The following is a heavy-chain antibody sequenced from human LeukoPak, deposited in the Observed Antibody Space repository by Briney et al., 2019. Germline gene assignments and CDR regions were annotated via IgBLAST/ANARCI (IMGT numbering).Heavy chain of an antibody. CDR1: GFTFSSYG. Sequence: PGGSLRLSCAASGFTFSSYGMHWVRQAPGKGLEWVAVISYDGSNKYYADSVKGRFTISRDNSKNTLYLQMNSLRAEDTAVYYCAKGVGRSRLLPRDAFDIWGQGTMVTVSS. D-gene: IGHD2-21*02. V-gene: IGHV3-30*18. CDR2: ISYDGSNK. CDR3: AKGVGRSRLLPRDAFDI. J-gene: IGHJ3*02.